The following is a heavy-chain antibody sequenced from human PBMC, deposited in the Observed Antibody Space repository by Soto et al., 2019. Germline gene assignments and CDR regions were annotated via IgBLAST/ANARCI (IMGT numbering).Heavy chain of an antibody. Sequence: ASVKVSCKASGGTFSSYTISWVRQAPGQGLEWMGRIIPILGIANYAQKFQGRVTITADKSTSTAYMELSSLRSEDTAVYYCARATETGKNCSSTSCYERWYYYYYMDVWGKGTTVTVSS. CDR1: GGTFSSYT. CDR3: ARATETGKNCSSTSCYERWYYYYYMDV. V-gene: IGHV1-69*02. D-gene: IGHD2-2*01. J-gene: IGHJ6*03. CDR2: IIPILGIA.